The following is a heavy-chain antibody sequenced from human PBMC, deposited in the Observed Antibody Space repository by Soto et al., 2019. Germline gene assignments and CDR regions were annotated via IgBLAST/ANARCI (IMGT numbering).Heavy chain of an antibody. CDR1: GFTFSSYG. D-gene: IGHD6-13*01. Sequence: QVQLVESGGGVVQPGRSLRLSCAASGFTFSSYGMHWVRQAPGKGLEWVAVISYDGSNKYYADSVKGRFTISRDNSKNTLYLQMNSLRAEDTAVYYCAKAGVGDDSIAAAGLMDVWGQGTTVTVSS. J-gene: IGHJ6*02. CDR3: AKAGVGDDSIAAAGLMDV. V-gene: IGHV3-30*18. CDR2: ISYDGSNK.